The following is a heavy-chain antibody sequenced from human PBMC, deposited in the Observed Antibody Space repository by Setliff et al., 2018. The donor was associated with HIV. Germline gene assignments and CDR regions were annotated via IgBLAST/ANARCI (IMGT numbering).Heavy chain of an antibody. CDR3: AKGRYGGYDWGTLDI. CDR1: GFTFSSCA. Sequence: PGGSLRLSCAASGFTFSSCAMSWVRQAPGKGLEWVLVISGSGASTYYADSVKGRFTTSRGNSKNTLYLQMNSLRVEDTAVYYCAKGRYGGYDWGTLDIWGQGTMVTVSS. CDR2: ISGSGAST. J-gene: IGHJ3*02. V-gene: IGHV3-23*01. D-gene: IGHD5-12*01.